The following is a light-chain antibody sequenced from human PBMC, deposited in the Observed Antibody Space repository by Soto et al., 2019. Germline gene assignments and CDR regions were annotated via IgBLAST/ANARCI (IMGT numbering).Light chain of an antibody. V-gene: IGKV1-5*03. CDR3: LQYNTSSQGRT. CDR2: KAS. J-gene: IGKJ1*01. CDR1: QSISSW. Sequence: DIHMTQFPSTLSASVGDRVTITCRASQSISSWLAWYQQKPGKAPKLLIYKASSLETGVPSSFSGSGSGAEFTLTINSLKPDDFATYYCLQYNTSSQGRTFGQGTKVEIK.